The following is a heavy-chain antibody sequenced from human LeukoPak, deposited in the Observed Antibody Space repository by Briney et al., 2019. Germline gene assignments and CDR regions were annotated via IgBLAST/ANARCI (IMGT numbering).Heavy chain of an antibody. CDR2: ISGSGGST. CDR1: GFTFSSYA. J-gene: IGHJ3*02. CDR3: AKDTDYYDSSGYLRAVTHDAFDI. Sequence: GGSLRLSCAASGFTFSSYAMSWVRQAPGKGLEWVSAISGSGGSTYYADSVKGRFTISRDNSKNTLYLQMNSLRAEDTAVYYCAKDTDYYDSSGYLRAVTHDAFDIWGQGTMVTVSS. D-gene: IGHD3-22*01. V-gene: IGHV3-23*01.